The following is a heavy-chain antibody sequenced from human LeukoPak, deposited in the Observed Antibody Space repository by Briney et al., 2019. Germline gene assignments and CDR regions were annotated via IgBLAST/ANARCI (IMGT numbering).Heavy chain of an antibody. V-gene: IGHV4-61*01. Sequence: SETLSLTCTVSGGSVSSGSYYWSWIRQPPGKGLEWIGYIYYSGSTNYNPSLKSRVTISVDTSKNQFSLKLSSVTAADTAVYYCARDRYCSGGSCYYYYYGMDVRGQGTTVTVSS. J-gene: IGHJ6*02. D-gene: IGHD2-15*01. CDR3: ARDRYCSGGSCYYYYYGMDV. CDR2: IYYSGST. CDR1: GGSVSSGSYY.